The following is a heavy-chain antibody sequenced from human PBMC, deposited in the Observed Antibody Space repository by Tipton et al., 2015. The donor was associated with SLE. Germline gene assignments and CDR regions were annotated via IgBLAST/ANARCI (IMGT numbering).Heavy chain of an antibody. Sequence: TLSLTCAVYGGSFSGYYWSWIRQPPGKGLEWIGEINHSGSTNYNPSLKSRVTISVDTSKNQFSLKLSSVTAADTAVYYCARGHSSSARYFDYWGQGTLVTVSS. D-gene: IGHD6-6*01. CDR1: GGSFSGYY. V-gene: IGHV4-34*01. J-gene: IGHJ4*02. CDR3: ARGHSSSARYFDY. CDR2: INHSGST.